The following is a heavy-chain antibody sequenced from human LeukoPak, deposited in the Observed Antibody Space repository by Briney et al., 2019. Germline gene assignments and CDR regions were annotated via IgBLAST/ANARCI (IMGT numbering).Heavy chain of an antibody. D-gene: IGHD4-11*01. J-gene: IGHJ1*01. CDR2: LSGSGGST. CDR1: GFTFSSYA. V-gene: IGHV3-23*01. CDR3: ARDHSNYAYFQH. Sequence: GGSLRLSCAASGFTFSSYAMTWVRQAPGKGLEWVSALSGSGGSTYYADSVKGRFTISRDNSKNTLHLQMNSLRAEDTAVYFCARDHSNYAYFQHWGXXTLVTVSS.